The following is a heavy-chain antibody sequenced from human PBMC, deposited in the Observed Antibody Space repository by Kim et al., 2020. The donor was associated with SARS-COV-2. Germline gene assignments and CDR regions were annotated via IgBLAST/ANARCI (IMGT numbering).Heavy chain of an antibody. Sequence: SETLSLTCTVSGGSISSSSYYWGWIRQPPGKGLEWIGSIYYSGSTYYNPSLKSRVTISVDTSKNQFSLKLSSVTAADTAVYYCASHGGSSRALDYWGQGT. CDR2: IYYSGST. CDR1: GGSISSSSYY. D-gene: IGHD6-13*01. CDR3: ASHGGSSRALDY. J-gene: IGHJ4*02. V-gene: IGHV4-39*01.